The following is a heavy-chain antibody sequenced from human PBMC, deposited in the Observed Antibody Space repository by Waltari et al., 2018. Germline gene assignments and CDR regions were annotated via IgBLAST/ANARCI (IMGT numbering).Heavy chain of an antibody. CDR2: ISSSGSTI. Sequence: EVQLVESGGGLVQPGGSLRLSCAASGFTFSSYEMNWVRQAPGKGLEWVSYISSSGSTIYYADSVKGRFTISRDNAKNSLYLQMNSLRAEDTAVYYCARERSSSWLRTWGQGTLVTVSS. CDR1: GFTFSSYE. V-gene: IGHV3-48*03. CDR3: ARERSSSWLRT. J-gene: IGHJ5*02. D-gene: IGHD6-13*01.